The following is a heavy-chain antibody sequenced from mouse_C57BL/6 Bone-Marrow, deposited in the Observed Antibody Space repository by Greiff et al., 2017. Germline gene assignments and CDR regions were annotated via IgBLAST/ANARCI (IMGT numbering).Heavy chain of an antibody. CDR1: GFTFSSYA. CDR2: ISDGGSYT. J-gene: IGHJ4*01. Sequence: EVKLVESGGGLVKPGGSLKLSCAASGFTFSSYAMSWVRQTPEKRLEWVATISDGGSYTYYPDNVKGRFTISRDNAKNNLYLQMSHLKSEDTAMYYCAREIPDYCSSFYYAMDYWGQGTSVTVSS. CDR3: AREIPDYCSSFYYAMDY. D-gene: IGHD1-1*01. V-gene: IGHV5-4*01.